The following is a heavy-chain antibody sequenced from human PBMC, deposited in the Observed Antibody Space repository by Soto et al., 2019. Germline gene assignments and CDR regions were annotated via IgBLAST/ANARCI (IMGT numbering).Heavy chain of an antibody. V-gene: IGHV4-30-2*01. CDR1: GGSISSGGYS. CDR2: TYHSGTT. J-gene: IGHJ6*02. Sequence: QLQLQESGSGLVKPSQTLSLTCAVSGGSISSGGYSWTWIRQPPGKGLEWIGYTYHSGTTYYSPSLKSRVTISVDRSKNQFPLKLTSVTAADTAVYYCARAHYGDYGYGMDVWGQGTPVTVSS. D-gene: IGHD4-17*01. CDR3: ARAHYGDYGYGMDV.